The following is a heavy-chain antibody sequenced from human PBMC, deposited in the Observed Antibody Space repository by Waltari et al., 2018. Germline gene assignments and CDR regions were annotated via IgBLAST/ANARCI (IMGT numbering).Heavy chain of an antibody. CDR1: GGSITSTAYY. J-gene: IGHJ3*02. CDR3: ARVSDGVVGTFDI. D-gene: IGHD3-3*01. V-gene: IGHV4-61*02. CDR2: VYTSGNT. Sequence: QEQLQESGPGLVKPSETLSLTCTVSGGSITSTAYYWSWVRQPAGKGLEWIGRVYTSGNTNYNPSLQSRITISIDTSRNQFSLKLSSLTAADTAVYYCARVSDGVVGTFDIWGQGAMVTVSS.